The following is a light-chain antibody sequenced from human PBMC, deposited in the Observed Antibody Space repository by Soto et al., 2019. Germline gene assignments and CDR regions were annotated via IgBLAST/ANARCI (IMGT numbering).Light chain of an antibody. V-gene: IGKV1-39*01. CDR1: RSISNY. Sequence: DIQMTQSPSSLSASVGDRVTIACRASRSISNYLNWYKQKPGEAPQLLIYHASNSQSGVPPRFSGSGSETDFTLTISSLQPEDFATYYCQQSYNSPPVTFGGGTKVEIK. J-gene: IGKJ4*01. CDR3: QQSYNSPPVT. CDR2: HAS.